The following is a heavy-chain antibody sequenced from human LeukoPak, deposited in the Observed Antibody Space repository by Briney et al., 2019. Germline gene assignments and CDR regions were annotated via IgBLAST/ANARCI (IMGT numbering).Heavy chain of an antibody. CDR2: ISSSGSII. CDR3: ATYYYGSGSYFLRY. CDR1: GFTFSSYE. J-gene: IGHJ4*02. D-gene: IGHD3-10*01. V-gene: IGHV3-48*03. Sequence: GGSLRLSCAASGFTFSSYEMNWVRQAPGKGLEWVSYISSSGSIIYYADSVKGRFTISRDNAKNSLYLQMNSLRAEGTAVYYCATYYYGSGSYFLRYWGQGTLVTVSS.